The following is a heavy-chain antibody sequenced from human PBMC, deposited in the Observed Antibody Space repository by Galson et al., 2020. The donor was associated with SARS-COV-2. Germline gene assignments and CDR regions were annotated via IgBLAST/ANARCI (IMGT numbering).Heavy chain of an antibody. J-gene: IGHJ5*02. CDR3: VRDQSGNWHGWLDP. CDR2: IYHSGTT. Sequence: SETLSLTCAVSGGSISNSPFWSWVRQPPGKGLEWIGEIYHSGTTNYNPSLKSRVTMSVDKSKNQFSLKLTSVTAADTAVYYCVRDQSGNWHGWLDPWGQGIPVTVSS. D-gene: IGHD1-1*01. CDR1: GGSISNSPF. V-gene: IGHV4-4*02.